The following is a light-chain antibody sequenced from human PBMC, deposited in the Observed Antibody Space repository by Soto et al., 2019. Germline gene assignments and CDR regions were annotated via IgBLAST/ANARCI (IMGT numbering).Light chain of an antibody. V-gene: IGLV2-14*01. J-gene: IGLJ1*01. CDR2: EVS. CDR3: SSYTTGSTLYV. Sequence: QSVLTQPASVSGSPGQSITISCTGSSNDIGAYKYVSWYQQYPGKAPKLIIFEVSNRPSGVSNRVSGSKSGNTASLTIAGLQAEDEADYHCSSYTTGSTLYVFGGGTKLTVL. CDR1: SNDIGAYKY.